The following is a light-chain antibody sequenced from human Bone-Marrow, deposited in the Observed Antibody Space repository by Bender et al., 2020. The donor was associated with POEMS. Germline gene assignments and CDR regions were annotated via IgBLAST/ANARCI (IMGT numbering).Light chain of an antibody. V-gene: IGLV2-11*01. CDR2: DVN. Sequence: QSALTQPRSVSGSPGQSVTISCIGSISDVAGYNYVSWFQQYPAKAPKLIIYDVNKRTSGVPDRYSGSKSGTTASLTISELQAEDEADYYCCSYAGASGYVFGTGTKVTVL. CDR3: CSYAGASGYV. CDR1: ISDVAGYNY. J-gene: IGLJ1*01.